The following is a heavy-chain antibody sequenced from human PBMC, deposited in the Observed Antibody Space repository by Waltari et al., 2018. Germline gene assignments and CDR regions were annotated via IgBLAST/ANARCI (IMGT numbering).Heavy chain of an antibody. CDR2: LNPNSGGT. CDR3: ASLGSITIFGVVIGEEGFDY. Sequence: QVQLVQSGAEVKKPGASVKVSCKASGYTFTGYYMHWVRQAPGQGLEWMGRLNPNSGGTNYAQKFQGRGNRTSDKSSSTAYMERSRLRSDDTAVYYCASLGSITIFGVVIGEEGFDYWGQGTLVTVSS. V-gene: IGHV1-2*06. D-gene: IGHD3-3*01. CDR1: GYTFTGYY. J-gene: IGHJ4*02.